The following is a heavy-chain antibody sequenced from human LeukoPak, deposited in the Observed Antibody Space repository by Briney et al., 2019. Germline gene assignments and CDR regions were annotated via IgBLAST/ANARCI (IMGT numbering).Heavy chain of an antibody. CDR2: IYHSGST. CDR3: ARRTWSGYCDDAFDI. D-gene: IGHD3-3*01. Sequence: SETLSLTCAVSGYSISSGYYWGWIRQPPGKGLEWIGSIYHSGSTYYNPSLKSRVTISVDTSKNQFSLKLSSVTAADTAVYYCARRTWSGYCDDAFDIWGQGTMVTVSS. V-gene: IGHV4-38-2*01. CDR1: GYSISSGYY. J-gene: IGHJ3*02.